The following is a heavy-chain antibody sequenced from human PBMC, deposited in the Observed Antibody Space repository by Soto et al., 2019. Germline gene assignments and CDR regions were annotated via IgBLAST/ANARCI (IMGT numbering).Heavy chain of an antibody. J-gene: IGHJ4*02. D-gene: IGHD3-3*01. Sequence: QVQLVESGGGVVQPGRSLRLSCAASGFTFSSYAMHWVRQAPGKGLEWVAVISYDGSNKYYADSVKGRFTISRDNSKNTLYLQMNSRRAEDTAVYYCARSITIFGVVEYYFDYWGQGTLVTVSS. CDR1: GFTFSSYA. V-gene: IGHV3-30-3*01. CDR2: ISYDGSNK. CDR3: ARSITIFGVVEYYFDY.